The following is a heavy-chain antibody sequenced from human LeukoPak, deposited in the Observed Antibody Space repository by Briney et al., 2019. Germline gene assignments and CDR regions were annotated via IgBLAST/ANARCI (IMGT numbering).Heavy chain of an antibody. CDR3: ARGSITGLDP. Sequence: VASVKVSCKASGYTLTSYDINWVRQATGQGLEWMGWMNPNSGRTGYAQNFQGRVTMTRNTSISTAYMELSSLRSEDTAVYYCARGSITGLDPWGQGTLVTVSS. J-gene: IGHJ5*02. V-gene: IGHV1-8*01. CDR2: MNPNSGRT. CDR1: GYTLTSYD. D-gene: IGHD2/OR15-2a*01.